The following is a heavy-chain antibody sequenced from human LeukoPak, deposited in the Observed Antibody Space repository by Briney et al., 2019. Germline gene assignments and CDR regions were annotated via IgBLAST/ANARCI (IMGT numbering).Heavy chain of an antibody. Sequence: GGSLRLSCAASGFTVSSNYMSWVRQAPGKGLEWVSVIYSGGSTYYADSVKGRFTISRDNSKNTLYLQMNSLRAEDTAVYYCARDTYYYDSSGYFDAFDIWGQGTMVTASS. V-gene: IGHV3-66*02. CDR3: ARDTYYYDSSGYFDAFDI. D-gene: IGHD3-22*01. CDR2: IYSGGST. J-gene: IGHJ3*02. CDR1: GFTVSSNY.